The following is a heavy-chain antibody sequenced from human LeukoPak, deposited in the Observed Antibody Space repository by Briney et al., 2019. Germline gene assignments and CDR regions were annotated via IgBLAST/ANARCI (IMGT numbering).Heavy chain of an antibody. CDR2: INPNSGGT. CDR1: GYTFTGYY. CDR3: ARDGGGGLIKKAFDY. Sequence: GASVKVSCKASGYTFTGYYMHWVRQAPGQGLEWMGRINPNSGGTNYAQKFQGRVTMTRDTSISTAYMELSRLRSDDTAVYYCARDGGGGLIKKAFDYWGQGTLVTVSS. V-gene: IGHV1-2*06. D-gene: IGHD2-8*01. J-gene: IGHJ4*02.